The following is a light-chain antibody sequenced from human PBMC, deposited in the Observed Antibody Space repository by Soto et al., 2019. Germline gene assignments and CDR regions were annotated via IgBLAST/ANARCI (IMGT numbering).Light chain of an antibody. J-gene: IGLJ2*01. Sequence: QSALTKPASVSGSPGQSITISCAGTITDFGHDHVSWCQQHPGKAPKIILYDVSSLPSGVSNRFSGSKSDDTASLTISGLQAEDEADYYCSAYTTTSTWVFGGGTKLTVL. V-gene: IGLV2-14*01. CDR2: DVS. CDR3: SAYTTTSTWV. CDR1: ITDFGHDH.